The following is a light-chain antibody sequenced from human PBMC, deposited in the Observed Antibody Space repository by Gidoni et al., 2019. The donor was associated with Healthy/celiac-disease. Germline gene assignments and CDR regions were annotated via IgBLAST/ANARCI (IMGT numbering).Light chain of an antibody. J-gene: IGKJ3*01. Sequence: DIQLTQSPSFLSASVGDRVTITCRASQGISSYLAWYQQKPGKAPKLLIYAASTLQSGVPSRFSGSGSGTELTLTISSLQPEDFATYYCQQLNSYLQFTFGPXTKVDIK. CDR3: QQLNSYLQFT. CDR2: AAS. CDR1: QGISSY. V-gene: IGKV1-9*01.